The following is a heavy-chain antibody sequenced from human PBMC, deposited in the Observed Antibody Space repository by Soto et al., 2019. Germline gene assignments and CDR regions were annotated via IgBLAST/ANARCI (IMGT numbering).Heavy chain of an antibody. CDR2: VSHVDST. V-gene: IGHV4-34*01. D-gene: IGHD1-7*01. CDR3: ARAYLTGTTPPYNWFDR. J-gene: IGHJ5*02. CDR1: GGSLGGYY. Sequence: QVQLLQWGTGALKPSETLSLTCTVHGGSLGGYYWNWIRQSPGKALEWIGEVSHVDSTNYNPSLNGRPTISLDTPKKQFPLKLTSMTAADTAVYYCARAYLTGTTPPYNWFDRWGQGTLVTVSS.